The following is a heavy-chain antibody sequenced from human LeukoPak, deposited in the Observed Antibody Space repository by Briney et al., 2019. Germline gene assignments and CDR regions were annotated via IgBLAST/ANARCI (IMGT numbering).Heavy chain of an antibody. CDR2: ISHSGNT. V-gene: IGHV4-59*01. CDR3: ARDPVGYNWFDP. D-gene: IGHD1-26*01. CDR1: GDSINKYF. Sequence: KPSETLSLTCTVSGDSINKYFWSWLRQSPGKGLEWIGYISHSGNTNYHPSLKSRATISLDKSNNQFSLRLSSVTAADTAVYFCARDPVGYNWFDPWGQGILVTVSS. J-gene: IGHJ5*02.